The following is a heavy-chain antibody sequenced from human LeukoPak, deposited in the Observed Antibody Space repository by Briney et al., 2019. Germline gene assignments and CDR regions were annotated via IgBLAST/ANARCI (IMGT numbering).Heavy chain of an antibody. V-gene: IGHV3-11*01. CDR3: AKSVAIYFYYGLDV. CDR1: GFNFSDYY. D-gene: IGHD3-3*01. Sequence: GGSLRLSCAVSGFNFSDYYMSWIRQAPGKGLEWVSYISSSGSTIYYADSVKGRFTISRDNSKNTLFLQMNSLRVEDTAPYYCAKSVAIYFYYGLDVWGQGTTVTVSS. J-gene: IGHJ6*02. CDR2: ISSSGSTI.